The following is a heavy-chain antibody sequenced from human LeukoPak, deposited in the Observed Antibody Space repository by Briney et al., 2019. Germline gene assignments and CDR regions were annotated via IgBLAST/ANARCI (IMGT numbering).Heavy chain of an antibody. D-gene: IGHD6-19*01. Sequence: GGSLRLSCAASGFTYSSYSMNWVRQAPGKGLEWVSSISSSSSYIYYADSVKGRFTISRDNAKNSLYLQVNSLRAEDTAVYYCARVEGQWLAYYFDYWGQGTLVTVSS. J-gene: IGHJ4*02. V-gene: IGHV3-21*01. CDR3: ARVEGQWLAYYFDY. CDR2: ISSSSSYI. CDR1: GFTYSSYS.